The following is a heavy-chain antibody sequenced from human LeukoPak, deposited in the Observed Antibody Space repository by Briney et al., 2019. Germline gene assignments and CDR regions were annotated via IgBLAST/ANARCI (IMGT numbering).Heavy chain of an antibody. Sequence: GGSLRLSCAASGFTFSSYGMHWVRQAPGKGLEWVAVISYDGSNKYYADSVKGRFTISRDNSKNTLYLQMNSLRAEDTAVYYCAKDSSYDSSGSHFDYWGQGTLVTVSS. CDR3: AKDSSYDSSGSHFDY. CDR1: GFTFSSYG. CDR2: ISYDGSNK. D-gene: IGHD3-22*01. V-gene: IGHV3-30*18. J-gene: IGHJ4*02.